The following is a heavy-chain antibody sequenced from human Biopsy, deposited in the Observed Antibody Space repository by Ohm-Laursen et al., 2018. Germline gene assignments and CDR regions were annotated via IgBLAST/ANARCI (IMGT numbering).Heavy chain of an antibody. D-gene: IGHD2-2*01. Sequence: SDTLSLTCTVSGGSVSDSFHFWSWIRQPPGKGLEWIGDVYYSGTTNYNPSLKSRLTISVDTSKNQFSLNLNSVTAADTAVYFCARDVKRYCSGTSCYSGYFGMDAWGQGTTVTVS. CDR1: GGSVSDSFHF. CDR3: ARDVKRYCSGTSCYSGYFGMDA. V-gene: IGHV4-61*01. CDR2: VYYSGTT. J-gene: IGHJ6*02.